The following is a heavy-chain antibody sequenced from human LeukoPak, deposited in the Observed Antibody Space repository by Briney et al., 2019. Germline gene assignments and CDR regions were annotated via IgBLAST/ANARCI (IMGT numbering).Heavy chain of an antibody. J-gene: IGHJ4*02. Sequence: SGGSLRLSCAASGFTFSDYYMSWIRQAPGKGLEWVSYISDSSSYTKYADSVKGRFTISRDNAKNTLYLQMNTLRAEDTAVYYCASLDYWGQGTPVTVSS. CDR3: ASLDY. V-gene: IGHV3-11*06. CDR2: ISDSSSYT. CDR1: GFTFSDYY.